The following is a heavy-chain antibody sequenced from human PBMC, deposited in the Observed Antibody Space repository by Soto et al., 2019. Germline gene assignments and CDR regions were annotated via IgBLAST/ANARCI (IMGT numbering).Heavy chain of an antibody. CDR2: IYYSGST. D-gene: IGHD5-12*01. CDR3: ARSGASGYDYPEDYYYYYYMDV. Sequence: SETLSLTCTVSGGSISSYYWSWIRQPPGKGLEWIGYIYYSGSTNYNPSLKSRVTISVDTSKNQFSLNLSSVTAADTAVYYCARSGASGYDYPEDYYYYYYMDVWGKGTTVTVSS. J-gene: IGHJ6*03. CDR1: GGSISSYY. V-gene: IGHV4-59*01.